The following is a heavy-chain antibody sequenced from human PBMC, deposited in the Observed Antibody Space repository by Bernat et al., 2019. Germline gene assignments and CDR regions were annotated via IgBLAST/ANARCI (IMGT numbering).Heavy chain of an antibody. CDR3: AKDRPRVVIDALDI. V-gene: IGHV3-23*01. CDR1: GFIFSSYA. CDR2: ISGSGGST. J-gene: IGHJ3*02. Sequence: EVQLLESGGGLEQPGGSLRLSCAASGFIFSSYAMSWVRQAPGKGLEWVSAISGSGGSTYYADSVKGRCTISRDNSKNTLYLQMKSLRAEDTAIYYCAKDRPRVVIDALDIWGQGTMVTVSS. D-gene: IGHD4-23*01.